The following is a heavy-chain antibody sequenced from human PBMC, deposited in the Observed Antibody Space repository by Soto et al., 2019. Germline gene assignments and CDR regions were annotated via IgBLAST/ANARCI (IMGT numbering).Heavy chain of an antibody. CDR3: ARVAMTTEFDY. CDR1: GSTFTSYA. CDR2: INAGDGNT. J-gene: IGHJ4*02. V-gene: IGHV1-3*01. Sequence: QVQLVQSGAEVKKPGASVKVSCKASGSTFTSYAMHWVRQAPGQRLEWMGWINAGDGNTKYSQKFQGRVTITKDTSASPACMELRSLRSEDTAVYYCARVAMTTEFDYWGQGTLVTVSS. D-gene: IGHD4-4*01.